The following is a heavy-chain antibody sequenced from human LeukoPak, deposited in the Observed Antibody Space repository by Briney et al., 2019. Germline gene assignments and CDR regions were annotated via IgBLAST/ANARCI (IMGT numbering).Heavy chain of an antibody. CDR3: AKSYYYNSGSWGIFDY. J-gene: IGHJ4*02. V-gene: IGHV3-23*01. D-gene: IGHD3-10*01. Sequence: GGSLRLSCAASGFTFSSYAMSWVRQAPGKGLEWVSGISGSGGSTYYADSVKGRFTISRDSSKNTLYLQMKTLRAEDTAVYYCAKSYYYNSGSWGIFDYWGQGTLVTVSS. CDR2: ISGSGGST. CDR1: GFTFSSYA.